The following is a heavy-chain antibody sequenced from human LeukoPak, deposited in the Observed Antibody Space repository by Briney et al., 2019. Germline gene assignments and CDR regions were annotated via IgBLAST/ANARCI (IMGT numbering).Heavy chain of an antibody. D-gene: IGHD3-22*01. CDR2: ISSSGDST. CDR3: AKDRPNYHESNGHYYRRNGDS. CDR1: GFTFSSYA. V-gene: IGHV3-23*01. J-gene: IGHJ5*01. Sequence: GGSLRLSCAASGFTFSSYAMSCVRQAPGKGLEWVSSISSSGDSTFYADSVKDRFTISRENSMNTLYLQMSRLRADDTAVYYCAKDRPNYHESNGHYYRRNGDSWGQGTLVTVSS.